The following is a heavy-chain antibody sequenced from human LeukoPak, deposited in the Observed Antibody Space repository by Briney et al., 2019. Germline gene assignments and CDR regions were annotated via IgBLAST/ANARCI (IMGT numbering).Heavy chain of an antibody. J-gene: IGHJ4*02. V-gene: IGHV3-48*02. D-gene: IGHD6-19*01. CDR2: ISHSSTTI. CDR1: GFTFSSYS. CDR3: ARVRSGWYNDI. Sequence: GGSLRLSCAASGFTFSSYSMNWVRQAPGKGLEWVSFISHSSTTIYYADSVKGRFTISRDNAKTSLYLQMNSLGDEDTAVYYCARVRSGWYNDIWGQGTLVTVSS.